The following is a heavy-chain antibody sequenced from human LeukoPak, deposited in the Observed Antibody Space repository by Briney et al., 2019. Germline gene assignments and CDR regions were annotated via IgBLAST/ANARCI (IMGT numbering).Heavy chain of an antibody. V-gene: IGHV1-69*13. CDR2: IIPIFGTA. CDR3: ARDGGYYGSSGYYGDY. D-gene: IGHD3-22*01. CDR1: GGTFSSYA. J-gene: IGHJ4*02. Sequence: SVKVSCKASGGTFSSYAISWVRQAPGQGLEWMGGIIPIFGTANYAQKFQGRVTITADESTSTAYMELSSLRSEDTAVYYCARDGGYYGSSGYYGDYWGQGTLATVSS.